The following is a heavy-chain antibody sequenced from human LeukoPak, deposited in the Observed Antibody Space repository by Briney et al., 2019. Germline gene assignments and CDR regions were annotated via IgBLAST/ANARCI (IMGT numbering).Heavy chain of an antibody. CDR1: GYTFTSYD. V-gene: IGHV1-8*01. CDR2: MNPNSGNT. D-gene: IGHD2-15*01. CDR3: ARAGGYCGRISCPYYFDY. J-gene: IGHJ4*02. Sequence: ASVKVSCKASGYTFTSYDINWVRQATGQGLEWMGWMNPNSGNTGYAQKFQGRVTMTRNTSISTAYMELSSLRSEDTAVYYCARAGGYCGRISCPYYFDYWGQGSLVAVPS.